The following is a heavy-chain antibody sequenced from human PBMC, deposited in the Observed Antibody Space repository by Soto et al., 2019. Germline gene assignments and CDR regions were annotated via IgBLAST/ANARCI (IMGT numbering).Heavy chain of an antibody. D-gene: IGHD3-10*01. V-gene: IGHV1-18*01. CDR3: ARSLSGSGSYYTDENWFDP. J-gene: IGHJ5*02. Sequence: QVQLVQSGAEVKKPGASVKVSCKASGYTFTSYGISWVRQAPGQGLEWMGWISAYNGNTNYAQKLQGRVTMTTDTSTSTAYMELRILRSDDTAVYYCARSLSGSGSYYTDENWFDPWGQGTLVTVSS. CDR2: ISAYNGNT. CDR1: GYTFTSYG.